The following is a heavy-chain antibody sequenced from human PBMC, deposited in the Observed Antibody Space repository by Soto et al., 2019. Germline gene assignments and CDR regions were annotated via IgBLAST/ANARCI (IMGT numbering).Heavy chain of an antibody. J-gene: IGHJ4*02. CDR3: ARRAETNGWNGFGADKYYFDF. Sequence: QVQLVQSGAEVRKPGASVKVSCEASGYTFTSYDIYWVRQASGQGLEWMGCMNPNTGNSGYAQKFQGRVTMTSDTSISTAHMELSSLRSDDTAVYYCARRAETNGWNGFGADKYYFDFWGQGPLVTVSS. V-gene: IGHV1-8*01. CDR2: MNPNTGNS. CDR1: GYTFTSYD. D-gene: IGHD1-1*01.